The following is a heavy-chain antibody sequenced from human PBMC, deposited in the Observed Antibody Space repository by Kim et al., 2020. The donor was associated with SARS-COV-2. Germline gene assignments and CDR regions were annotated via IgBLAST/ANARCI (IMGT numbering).Heavy chain of an antibody. V-gene: IGHV4-34*01. CDR3: ARSVGAQGRYFQH. J-gene: IGHJ1*01. Sequence: YSPSLTSRVTISVDTSKNQFSLKLSSVTAADTAVYFCARSVGAQGRYFQHWGQGTLVTVSS. D-gene: IGHD1-26*01.